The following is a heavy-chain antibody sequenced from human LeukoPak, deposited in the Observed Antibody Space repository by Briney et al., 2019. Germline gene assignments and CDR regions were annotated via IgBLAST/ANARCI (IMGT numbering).Heavy chain of an antibody. J-gene: IGHJ4*02. CDR1: GGSISNYY. CDR2: IYISGST. CDR3: ARGPHSTVTHFDY. D-gene: IGHD4-17*01. V-gene: IGHV4-4*07. Sequence: SETLSLTCTVSGGSISNYYWNWIRQAGGKGLEWIGRIYISGSTNYNPSLKSRVTMSVDTSRNQFSLKLTSVTAADTAVYFWARGPHSTVTHFDYWGQGALVTVSS.